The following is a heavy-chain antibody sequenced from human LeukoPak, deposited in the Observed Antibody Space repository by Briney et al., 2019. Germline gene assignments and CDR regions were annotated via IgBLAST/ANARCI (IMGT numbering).Heavy chain of an antibody. CDR3: ARDFWRGLDY. CDR1: GLTFREYY. V-gene: IGHV3-11*01. Sequence: GGSLTLSRVASGLTFREYYMSWIRQAPGKGVEWVSYIGGSGSTIYYADSVKGRFTISRDNAKNSRYLQMNSLRAEDTAVYYCARDFWRGLDYWGQGTLVTVSS. CDR2: IGGSGSTI. J-gene: IGHJ4*02. D-gene: IGHD3-3*01.